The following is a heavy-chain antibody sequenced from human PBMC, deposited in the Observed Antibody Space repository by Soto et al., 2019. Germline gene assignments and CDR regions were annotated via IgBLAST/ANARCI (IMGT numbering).Heavy chain of an antibody. Sequence: QVQLVQSGADVQRPGSSVRVSCKASGDTFNFYSINWVRQAPGLGLQWMGRINPILSMSNYAPRYQGRVTMTADKSTSTAYMELSSLRSEDTAMDYLATSYGSGYRAFDSWGQGALVTVSS. CDR3: ATSYGSGYRAFDS. J-gene: IGHJ4*02. V-gene: IGHV1-69*02. D-gene: IGHD3-10*01. CDR2: INPILSMS. CDR1: GDTFNFYS.